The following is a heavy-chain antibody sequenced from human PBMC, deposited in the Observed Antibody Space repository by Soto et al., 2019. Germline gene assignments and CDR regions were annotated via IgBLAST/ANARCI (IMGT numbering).Heavy chain of an antibody. V-gene: IGHV3-30*18. D-gene: IGHD1-26*01. CDR2: VSYDEVNK. CDR1: GFTFSNFG. CDR3: AKVMTEYSGVAVDH. J-gene: IGHJ4*02. Sequence: QVHLLESGGGVVQPGRSLRLSCVASGFTFSNFGIHWVRQAPGKGLEWLAVVSYDEVNKFYADSVRGRFTISRDNSKDTVYLQINSLGRDDTAMYFCAKVMTEYSGVAVDHWGQGTLVTVSS.